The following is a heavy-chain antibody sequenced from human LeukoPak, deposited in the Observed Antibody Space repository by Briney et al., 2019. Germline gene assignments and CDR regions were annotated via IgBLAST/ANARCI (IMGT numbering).Heavy chain of an antibody. CDR2: IWYDGSNK. J-gene: IGHJ4*02. CDR3: ARDFTRGYFDY. CDR1: GFTFSSYW. Sequence: GGSLRLSCAASGFTFSSYWMNWARQAPGKGLEWVAVIWYDGSNKYYADSVKGRFTISRDNSKNTLYLQMNSLRAEDTAVYYCARDFTRGYFDYWGQGTLVTVSS. D-gene: IGHD3-16*01. V-gene: IGHV3-33*08.